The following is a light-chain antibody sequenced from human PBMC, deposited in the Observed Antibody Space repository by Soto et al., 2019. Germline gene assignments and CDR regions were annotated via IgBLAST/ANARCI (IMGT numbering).Light chain of an antibody. V-gene: IGLV1-40*01. Sequence: QSVLTHPPSVSGAPGQRVTISCTGSSSNIGAGYDVHWYQQLPGTAPKLLIYGNSNRPSGVPDRFSGSKSGTSASLAITGLQAEDEADYCCQSYDSSLSGSVFGGGTQLTVL. CDR2: GNS. CDR3: QSYDSSLSGSV. CDR1: SSNIGAGYD. J-gene: IGLJ2*01.